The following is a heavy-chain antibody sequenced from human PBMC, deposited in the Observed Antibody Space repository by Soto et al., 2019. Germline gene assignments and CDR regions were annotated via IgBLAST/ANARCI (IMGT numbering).Heavy chain of an antibody. D-gene: IGHD3-16*01. CDR3: VMVDNYVTPTPQYV. V-gene: IGHV1-18*01. Sequence: QVQLVQSGDEVKKPGASVKVSCKASGYIFVNYGIAWVRQAPGQALEWMGWISPYTGNTHSATKVQGRLTMTTDTSTSTAYMDLVSLTSDDTAVYYCVMVDNYVTPTPQYVWGQVTTGSVAS. CDR1: GYIFVNYG. CDR2: ISPYTGNT. J-gene: IGHJ6*02.